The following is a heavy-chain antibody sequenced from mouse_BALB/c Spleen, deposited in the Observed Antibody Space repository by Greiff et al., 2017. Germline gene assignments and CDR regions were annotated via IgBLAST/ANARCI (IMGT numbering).Heavy chain of an antibody. V-gene: IGHV2-5-1*01. D-gene: IGHD1-2*01. CDR2: IWRGGST. Sequence: QVQLKQSGPSLVQPSQSLSITCTVSGFSLTSYGVHWVRQSPGKGLEWLGVIWRGGSTDYNAAFMSRLSITKDNSKSQVFFKMNSLQADDTAIYYCDKNHLLGGSYAMDYWGQGTSVTVSS. CDR1: GFSLTSYG. J-gene: IGHJ4*01. CDR3: DKNHLLGGSYAMDY.